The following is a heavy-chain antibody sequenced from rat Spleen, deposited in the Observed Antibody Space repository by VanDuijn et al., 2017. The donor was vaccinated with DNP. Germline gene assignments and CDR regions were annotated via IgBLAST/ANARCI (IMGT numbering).Heavy chain of an antibody. V-gene: IGHV3-1*01. CDR2: ISYSGDT. Sequence: EVQLQESGPGLVKPSQSLSLTCSVTGYSITSDYWGWIRKFPGNKMEWIGHISYSGDTTYNPSLESRISITRDTSKNRFFLQLNSVTTEDTATYYCARNYGYNSLYAMDAWGQGTSVTVSS. J-gene: IGHJ4*01. D-gene: IGHD1-9*01. CDR1: GYSITSDY. CDR3: ARNYGYNSLYAMDA.